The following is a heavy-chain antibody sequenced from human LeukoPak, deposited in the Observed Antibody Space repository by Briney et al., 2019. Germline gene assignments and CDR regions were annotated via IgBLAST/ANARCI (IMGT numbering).Heavy chain of an antibody. CDR1: GFKFSSYA. V-gene: IGHV3-30*18. Sequence: GGSLRLSCAASGFKFSSYAIHWVRQAPGKGLEWVAFISYDGNDKYYAESVKGRFTTSRDNSKNTVSLQMHSLRPEDTAVYSCAKDAVNCSGTSCSYGMDVWGQGTTVTVSS. CDR2: ISYDGNDK. D-gene: IGHD2-2*01. CDR3: AKDAVNCSGTSCSYGMDV. J-gene: IGHJ6*01.